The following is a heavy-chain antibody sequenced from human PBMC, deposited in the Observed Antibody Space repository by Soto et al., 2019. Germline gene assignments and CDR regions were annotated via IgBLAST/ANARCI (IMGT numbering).Heavy chain of an antibody. V-gene: IGHV3-48*02. D-gene: IGHD2-15*01. Sequence: EVQLVESGGGLVQPGGSLRLSCAASGFTFSSYSMNWVRQAPGKGLEWVSYISSSSSTIYYADSVKGRFTISRDNAKNPLYLQMNRLRDEDTAVYYCARDLNIGSFDYWGQGTLVTVSS. CDR2: ISSSSSTI. CDR1: GFTFSSYS. CDR3: ARDLNIGSFDY. J-gene: IGHJ4*02.